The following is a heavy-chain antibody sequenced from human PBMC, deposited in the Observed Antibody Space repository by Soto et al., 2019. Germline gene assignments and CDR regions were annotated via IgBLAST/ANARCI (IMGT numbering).Heavy chain of an antibody. CDR2: INHSGST. D-gene: IGHD2-8*02. J-gene: IGHJ4*02. Sequence: QVQLQQWGAGLLKPSETLSLTCAVYGGSFSGYSWTWIRQPPGTGLEWIGEINHSGSTNYNPSLKSRVTTSXXTSKNQFSLRLTSVTAADTAVYYCARDKITGLFDYWGQGTLVTVSS. V-gene: IGHV4-34*01. CDR3: ARDKITGLFDY. CDR1: GGSFSGYS.